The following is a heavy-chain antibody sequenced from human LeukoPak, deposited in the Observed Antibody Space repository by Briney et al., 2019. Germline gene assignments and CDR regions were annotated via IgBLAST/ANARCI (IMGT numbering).Heavy chain of an antibody. Sequence: ASVTVSCTASGGTFSSYAISWVRQAPGQGLEWMGGIIPIFGTANYAQKFQGKVTITTDESTSTAYMELSSLRSGDTAVYYCARYPRPSHSGYDYGDYWGQGTLVTVSS. D-gene: IGHD5-12*01. J-gene: IGHJ4*02. V-gene: IGHV1-69*05. CDR3: ARYPRPSHSGYDYGDY. CDR1: GGTFSSYA. CDR2: IIPIFGTA.